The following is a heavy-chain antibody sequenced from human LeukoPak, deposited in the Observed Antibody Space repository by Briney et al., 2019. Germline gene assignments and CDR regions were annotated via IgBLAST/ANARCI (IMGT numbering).Heavy chain of an antibody. V-gene: IGHV3-21*01. CDR2: ISSSSSYI. CDR1: GFTFSSYS. CDR3: ARAVLRTSCYKAEYYYYGMDV. J-gene: IGHJ6*02. D-gene: IGHD2-2*02. Sequence: GGSLRLSCAASGFTFSSYSMNWVRQAPGKGLEWVSSISSSSSYIYYADSVKGRFTISRDNAKNSLYLQMNSLRAEDTAVYYCARAVLRTSCYKAEYYYYGMDVWGQGTTVTVSS.